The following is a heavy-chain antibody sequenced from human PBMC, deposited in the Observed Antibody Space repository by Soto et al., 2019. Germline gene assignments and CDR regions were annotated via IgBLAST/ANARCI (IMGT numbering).Heavy chain of an antibody. CDR2: INAGYGNT. V-gene: IGHV1-3*01. CDR3: ARLLPSPGLGVGFDP. J-gene: IGHJ5*02. D-gene: IGHD3-16*01. Sequence: QVQLVQSGAEVKKPGASVKVSCKASGYTFTSYALHWVRQAPGQRLQWMGWINAGYGNTKYSQKFQGRVTITRDTSASTAYMELGSLRSEDTAVYYCARLLPSPGLGVGFDPWGQGTLVTVSS. CDR1: GYTFTSYA.